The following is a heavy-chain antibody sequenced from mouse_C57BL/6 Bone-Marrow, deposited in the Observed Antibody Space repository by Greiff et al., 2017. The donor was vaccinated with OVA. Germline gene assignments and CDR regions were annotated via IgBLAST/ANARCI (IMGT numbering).Heavy chain of an antibody. J-gene: IGHJ4*01. V-gene: IGHV10-3*01. CDR2: IRSKSRNYST. CDR3: VRDISQAFYAMDY. Sequence: DVKLVESGGGLVQPKGSLKLSCAASGFTFNTYAMHWVRQAPGKGLEWVARIRSKSRNYSTYYADSVKYRFTISRDHSQSMIYLQMNNLKTEDTAMYYCVRDISQAFYAMDYWGQGTSVTVSS. CDR1: GFTFNTYA. D-gene: IGHD3-2*02.